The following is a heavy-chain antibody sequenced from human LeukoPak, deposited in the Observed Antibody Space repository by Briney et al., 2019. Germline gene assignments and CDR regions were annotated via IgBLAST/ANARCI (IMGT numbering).Heavy chain of an antibody. CDR2: INPNSGGT. D-gene: IGHD3-10*01. CDR1: GYTFTGYY. CDR3: ASLNSGSYHFDY. J-gene: IGHJ4*02. Sequence: GASVKVSCKASGYTFTGYYMHWVRQAPGQGLEWMGRINPNSGGTNYAQKFQGRVTMTRDTSISTAYMELSRVRSDDTAVYYCASLNSGSYHFDYWGPGTLVTVSS. V-gene: IGHV1-2*06.